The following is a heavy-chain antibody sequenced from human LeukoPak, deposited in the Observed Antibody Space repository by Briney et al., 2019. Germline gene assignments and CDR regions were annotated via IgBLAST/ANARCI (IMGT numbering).Heavy chain of an antibody. Sequence: ASVKVSCKASEYTLTRYDLNWVRQGTGQGLEWVGWMNPNSGNTCYAQEFQGRVTITRNTFISTAYMELSRLRSEDTALYYCSKATPWNYYDGSPYYCDYWGQGTLVTVSS. V-gene: IGHV1-8*03. D-gene: IGHD3-22*01. CDR3: SKATPWNYYDGSPYYCDY. J-gene: IGHJ4*02. CDR2: MNPNSGNT. CDR1: EYTLTRYD.